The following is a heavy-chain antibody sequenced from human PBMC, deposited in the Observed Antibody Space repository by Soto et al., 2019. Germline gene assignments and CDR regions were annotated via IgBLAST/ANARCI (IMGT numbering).Heavy chain of an antibody. J-gene: IGHJ6*02. V-gene: IGHV3-23*01. Sequence: PGGSLRLSCAASGFMFNTYALSWVRQAPGRGPEWVSAISGSGGSTYYADSVKGRFTISRDNSKNTLYLQMNSLRAEDTAVYYCAKFREQQLVRYYYYYGMDVWGQGTTVTVYS. CDR2: ISGSGGST. CDR3: AKFREQQLVRYYYYYGMDV. CDR1: GFMFNTYA. D-gene: IGHD6-13*01.